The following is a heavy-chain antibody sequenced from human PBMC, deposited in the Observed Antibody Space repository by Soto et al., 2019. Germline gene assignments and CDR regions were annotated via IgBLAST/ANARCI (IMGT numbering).Heavy chain of an antibody. CDR2: IIPIFGTA. CDR1: GGTFSSYA. CDR3: ARSFGTYSSASYYYYYGMDV. V-gene: IGHV1-69*01. D-gene: IGHD1-26*01. J-gene: IGHJ6*02. Sequence: QVQLVQSGAEVKKPGSSVKVSCKASGGTFSSYAISWVRQAPGQGLEWMGGIIPIFGTANYAQKFQGRVTITAAESTSTAYMELSSLRSEDTAVYYCARSFGTYSSASYYYYYGMDVWGQGTTVTVSS.